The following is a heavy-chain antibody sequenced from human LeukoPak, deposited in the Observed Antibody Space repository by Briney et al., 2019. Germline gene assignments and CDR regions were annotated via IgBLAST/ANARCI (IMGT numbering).Heavy chain of an antibody. CDR2: IWYDGSNT. Sequence: GGSLRLSCAASGFTFSNYGMHWVRQAPGKGLEWVAIIWYDGSNTYYADSVKGRFTISRDNSKNTLYLQMNSLRAEDTAVYYCARGLTEVGDWGQGTLVTVSS. J-gene: IGHJ4*02. CDR3: ARGLTEVGD. D-gene: IGHD1-14*01. CDR1: GFTFSNYG. V-gene: IGHV3-33*01.